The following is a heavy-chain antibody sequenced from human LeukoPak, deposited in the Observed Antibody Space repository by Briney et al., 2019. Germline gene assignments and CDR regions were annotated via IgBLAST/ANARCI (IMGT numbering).Heavy chain of an antibody. CDR2: VHLDGRT. J-gene: IGHJ4*02. CDR3: AREGGFYRPLDY. Sequence: SETLSLTCDVSGGPVTSTNWWTWVRQPPGKGLEWIGEVHLDGRTNYNPSLKRRLIMSVDLPQNHISLKLTSVTAADTAVYYCAREGGFYRPLDYSGQGTLVTVSS. D-gene: IGHD3-3*01. V-gene: IGHV4-4*02. CDR1: GGPVTSTNW.